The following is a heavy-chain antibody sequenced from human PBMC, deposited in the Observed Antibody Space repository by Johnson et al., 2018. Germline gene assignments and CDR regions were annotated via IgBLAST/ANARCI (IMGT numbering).Heavy chain of an antibody. V-gene: IGHV3-30*18. D-gene: IGHD1-26*01. CDR1: GFTFSSYG. Sequence: QVQLVQSGGGVVQXGRSXRLXCAASGFTFSSYGMHWVRQAPGKGLEWVAVISYDGSNKYYADSVKGRFTISRDNSKNTLYLQMNSLRAEDTAVYYCAKDQSPEVGVDPFDIGGQGTMVTVSS. CDR3: AKDQSPEVGVDPFDI. J-gene: IGHJ3*02. CDR2: ISYDGSNK.